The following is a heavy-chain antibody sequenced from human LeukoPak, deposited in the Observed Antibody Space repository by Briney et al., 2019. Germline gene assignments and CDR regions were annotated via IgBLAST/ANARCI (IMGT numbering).Heavy chain of an antibody. J-gene: IGHJ4*02. Sequence: PGGSLRLSCAASGFTFSRYRMNGVRQAPGRGLEGVSSISSSSSYISYADSVKGRFTISRDNAKNSLYLQMNSLRAEDTAVYYCARRGWGIAAADPFDYWGQGTLVTVSS. V-gene: IGHV3-21*01. CDR1: GFTFSRYR. CDR3: ARRGWGIAAADPFDY. D-gene: IGHD6-13*01. CDR2: ISSSSSYI.